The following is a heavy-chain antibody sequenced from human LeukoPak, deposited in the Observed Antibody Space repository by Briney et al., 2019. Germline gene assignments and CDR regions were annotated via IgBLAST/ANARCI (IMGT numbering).Heavy chain of an antibody. J-gene: IGHJ4*02. D-gene: IGHD2-2*01. CDR3: ARFPPYCSSTSCHDY. Sequence: ASVKVSCKVSGYTLTELSMHWVRQAPGKGLEWMGGFDPEDGETIYAQKFQGRVTMTEDTSTDTAYMELSSLRSEDTAVYYCARFPPYCSSTSCHDYWGQGTLVTVSS. CDR2: FDPEDGET. CDR1: GYTLTELS. V-gene: IGHV1-24*01.